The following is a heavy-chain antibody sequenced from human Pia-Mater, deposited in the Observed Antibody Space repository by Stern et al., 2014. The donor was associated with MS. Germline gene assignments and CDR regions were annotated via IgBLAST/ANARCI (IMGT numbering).Heavy chain of an antibody. CDR1: GGSITNRDY. Sequence: QLQLQESGPGLVKPSETLSLTCSVSGGSITNRDYWGWIRQSPGKGLEWIGSVYYSGITYYRPSLQSRATISIDTSKNPFSLKLTSVTATDTAVYFCARGVTAVTNYVPNWCFDLWGRGTLVTISS. CDR3: ARGVTAVTNYVPNWCFDL. J-gene: IGHJ2*01. CDR2: VYYSGIT. D-gene: IGHD4-11*01. V-gene: IGHV4-39*02.